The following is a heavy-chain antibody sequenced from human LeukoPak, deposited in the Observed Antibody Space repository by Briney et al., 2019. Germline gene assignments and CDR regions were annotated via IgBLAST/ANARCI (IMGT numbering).Heavy chain of an antibody. Sequence: GGSLRLSCAASGFTVSSNYMSWVRQAPGKGLEWVSVIYSGGSTYYADSVKGRFTISRDNSKNTLYLQMNSLRAEDTAVYYCARGDSGGLLTPFDIWGQGTMVTVSS. CDR3: ARGDSGGLLTPFDI. J-gene: IGHJ3*02. CDR1: GFTVSSNY. D-gene: IGHD3-22*01. CDR2: IYSGGST. V-gene: IGHV3-66*01.